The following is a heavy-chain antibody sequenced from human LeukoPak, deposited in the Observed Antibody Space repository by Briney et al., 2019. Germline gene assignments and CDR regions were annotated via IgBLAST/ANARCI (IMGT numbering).Heavy chain of an antibody. CDR1: GYTFTGYY. J-gene: IGHJ4*02. CDR2: INPNSGGT. CDR3: ARDPGVGWTYYFDY. V-gene: IGHV1-2*02. Sequence: ASVKVSCKASGYTFTGYYMHWVRQAPGQGLEWMGWINPNSGGTNYAQKFQGRVTMIRATSIITAYMELSRLRSDDTAVYYCARDPGVGWTYYFDYWGQGTLVTVSS. D-gene: IGHD3/OR15-3a*01.